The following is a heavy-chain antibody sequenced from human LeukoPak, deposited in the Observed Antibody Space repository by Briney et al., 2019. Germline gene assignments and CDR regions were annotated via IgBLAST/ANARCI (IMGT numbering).Heavy chain of an antibody. D-gene: IGHD4-17*01. J-gene: IGHJ4*02. CDR2: IYYSGST. Sequence: PSETLSLTCTVSGGSISSYYWSWIRQPPGKGLEWIGYIYYSGSTNYNPSLKSRVTISVDTSKNQFSLKLSSETAADTAVYYCARTTVTTFDYWGQGNLVTVSS. V-gene: IGHV4-59*01. CDR3: ARTTVTTFDY. CDR1: GGSISSYY.